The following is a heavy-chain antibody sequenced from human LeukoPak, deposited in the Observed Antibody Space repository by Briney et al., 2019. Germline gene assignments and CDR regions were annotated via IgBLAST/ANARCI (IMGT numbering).Heavy chain of an antibody. J-gene: IGHJ1*01. Sequence: PSETLSLTCAVYGGSFSGYYWSWIRQPPGKGLEWIGEINHSGSTNYNPSLKSRVTISVDTSKNQFSLKLSSVTAADTAVYYCARGALYDSSGNRYFQPWGQGTLVTVSS. D-gene: IGHD3-22*01. CDR3: ARGALYDSSGNRYFQP. V-gene: IGHV4-34*01. CDR2: INHSGST. CDR1: GGSFSGYY.